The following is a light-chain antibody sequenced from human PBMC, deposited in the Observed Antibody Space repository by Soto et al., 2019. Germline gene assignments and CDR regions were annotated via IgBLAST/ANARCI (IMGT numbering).Light chain of an antibody. CDR1: QGISTW. CDR3: QKYKSYPLN. CDR2: DAS. Sequence: DIQMTESRSSLSASVVDRATVSCQASQGISTWLAWYQQKPEKAPKTLIFDASNLQSGVPSRFSGSGSGTDFTLTISSVQPEDFATYYCQKYKSYPLNCGGGTTGDIK. J-gene: IGKJ4*01. V-gene: IGKV1D-16*01.